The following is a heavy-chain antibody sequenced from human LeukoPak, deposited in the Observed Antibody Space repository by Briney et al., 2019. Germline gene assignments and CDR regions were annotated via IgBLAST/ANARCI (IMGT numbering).Heavy chain of an antibody. Sequence: GGSLRLSCAASGFTFSSYWMHWVRQAPGKGLVWVSRINSDGSSTSYADSVKGRFTIYRDNAKTTLYLQMSSLRAEDTAVYYCARGDYDFWSGYFFSPDYWGQGTLVTVSS. CDR2: INSDGSST. D-gene: IGHD3-3*01. J-gene: IGHJ4*02. CDR3: ARGDYDFWSGYFFSPDY. V-gene: IGHV3-74*01. CDR1: GFTFSSYW.